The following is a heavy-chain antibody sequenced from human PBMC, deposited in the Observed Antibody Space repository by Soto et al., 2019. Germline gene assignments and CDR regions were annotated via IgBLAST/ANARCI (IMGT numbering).Heavy chain of an antibody. J-gene: IGHJ4*02. D-gene: IGHD7-27*01. Sequence: SETLSLTGPVSVGSVSSYYWSWIRQPPGKGLEWVGYVSYSGTNYNPSLKSRVTISVDTSKNQFSLRLRSVTAADAAVYYGARGTNWDRGVFDYWGQGTLVTVSS. CDR1: VGSVSSYY. CDR3: ARGTNWDRGVFDY. CDR2: VSYSGT. V-gene: IGHV4-59*02.